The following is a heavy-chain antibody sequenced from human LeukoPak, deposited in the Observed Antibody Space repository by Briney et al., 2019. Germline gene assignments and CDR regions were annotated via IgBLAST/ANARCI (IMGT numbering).Heavy chain of an antibody. CDR1: GFSFTNAW. CDR2: IKSKADGETT. J-gene: IGHJ4*02. V-gene: IGHV3-15*05. CDR3: TTDLAITMIRGVIVY. D-gene: IGHD3-10*01. Sequence: GGSLRLSCAASGFSFTNAWMTWVRQAPGKGLEGVGRIKSKADGETTDYDAPVKGRCTMSRDDSKATLYLQMNYANTEDTAVYYCTTDLAITMIRGVIVYWGQGTLVTVSS.